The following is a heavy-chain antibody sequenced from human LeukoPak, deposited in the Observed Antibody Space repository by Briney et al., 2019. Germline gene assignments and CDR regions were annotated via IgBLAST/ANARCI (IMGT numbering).Heavy chain of an antibody. V-gene: IGHV4-4*07. D-gene: IGHD4-17*01. J-gene: IGHJ4*02. CDR1: GGSISSYY. CDR3: ARGTYGDSLLSLDY. CDR2: IYTSGST. Sequence: SETLSLTCTVSGGSISSYYWSWIRQPAGKGLEWIGRIYTSGSTNYNPSLKGRVTMSVDTSKNQFSLKLSPVTAADTAVYYCARGTYGDSLLSLDYWGQGTLVTVSS.